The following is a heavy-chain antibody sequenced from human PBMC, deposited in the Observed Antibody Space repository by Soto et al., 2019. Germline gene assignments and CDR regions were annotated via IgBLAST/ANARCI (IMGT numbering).Heavy chain of an antibody. CDR3: ARGLSLHCFHS. J-gene: IGHJ4*02. CDR2: TNHRGDT. Sequence: SETLSLTCSVSGDSMSSGTYHWDWIRQPPGKGLEWIGETNHRGDTNYNPSLKSRVTISVDTSENQFTLKLISVTAADTAVYYCARGLSLHCFHSWGQGTPVTVSS. CDR1: GDSMSSGTYH. V-gene: IGHV4-39*06.